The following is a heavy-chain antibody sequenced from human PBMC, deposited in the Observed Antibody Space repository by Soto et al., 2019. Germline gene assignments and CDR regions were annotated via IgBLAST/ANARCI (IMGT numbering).Heavy chain of an antibody. CDR3: ARVGATSVDY. Sequence: EVQLVESGGGLVKPGGSLRLSCAASGFTFSSYSMNWVRQAPGKGLEWVSSITSSSSYIYYADSVKGRFTISRDNVKKPMELQMNSVRAEDKGVYYCARVGATSVDYWGQGTLVTVSS. CDR2: ITSSSSYI. CDR1: GFTFSSYS. D-gene: IGHD1-26*01. V-gene: IGHV3-21*01. J-gene: IGHJ4*02.